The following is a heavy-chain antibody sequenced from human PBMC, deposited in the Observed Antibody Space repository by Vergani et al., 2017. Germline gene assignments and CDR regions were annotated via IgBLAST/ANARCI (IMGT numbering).Heavy chain of an antibody. V-gene: IGHV5-51*01. CDR1: GYTFTDYC. J-gene: IGHJ4*02. D-gene: IGHD3-16*01. CDR2: VYARDSIT. Sequence: EVQLVQSGAEVNQPGESLKISREGSGYTFTDYCVGWVRQKPGKGLEWMGVVYARDSITRYSLSFEGQVTISADKSINTVYLEWDSLRASDSAMYYCGRRRWGGQQVDCWGQGAMVSV. CDR3: GRRRWGGQQVDC.